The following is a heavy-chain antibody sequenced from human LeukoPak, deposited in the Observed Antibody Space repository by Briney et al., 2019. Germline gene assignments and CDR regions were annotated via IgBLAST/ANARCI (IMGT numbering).Heavy chain of an antibody. CDR3: ARTAGSNYYYNGMDV. D-gene: IGHD2-2*01. V-gene: IGHV4-59*01. CDR2: IYYSGST. Sequence: PSQTLSLTCTVSGGSISSYYCNWIRQPPGKGLEWIGYIYYSGSTNYNPSLKSRVTISVDTSKNQFSLKLSSVTAADTAVNYCARTAGSNYYYNGMDVWGQGTTVTVSS. CDR1: GGSISSYY. J-gene: IGHJ6*02.